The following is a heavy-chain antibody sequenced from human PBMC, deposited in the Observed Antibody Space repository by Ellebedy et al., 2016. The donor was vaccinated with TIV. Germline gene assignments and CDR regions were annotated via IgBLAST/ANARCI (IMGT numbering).Heavy chain of an antibody. CDR3: ARVLYGSPV. D-gene: IGHD2-8*01. V-gene: IGHV4-4*09. Sequence: SETLSLTCIVSGDSIGNYYWTWIRQPPGKGLEWIGYIYQSGSANYNPSLKSRATLSVDTYKNQFSLNLSSVTASDTAVYYCARVLYGSPVWGQGTMVTVSS. J-gene: IGHJ3*01. CDR2: IYQSGSA. CDR1: GDSIGNYY.